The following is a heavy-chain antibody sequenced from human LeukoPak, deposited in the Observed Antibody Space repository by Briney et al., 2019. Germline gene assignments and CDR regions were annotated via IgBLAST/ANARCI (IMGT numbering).Heavy chain of an antibody. D-gene: IGHD2-15*01. Sequence: ASVKVSCKASGYTFTSYGISWVRQAPGQGLEWMGWISAYNGNTNYAQKLQGRVTMTTDTSTSTAYMELRSLRSDDTAVYYCARDQGYCSPGSCYYWFDPWGQGTLVTVSS. V-gene: IGHV1-18*04. J-gene: IGHJ5*02. CDR3: ARDQGYCSPGSCYYWFDP. CDR1: GYTFTSYG. CDR2: ISAYNGNT.